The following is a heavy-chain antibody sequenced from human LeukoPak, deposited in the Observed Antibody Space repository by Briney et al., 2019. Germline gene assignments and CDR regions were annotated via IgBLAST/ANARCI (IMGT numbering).Heavy chain of an antibody. V-gene: IGHV4-31*03. D-gene: IGHD1-1*01. Sequence: SQTLSLTCTVSGGSVTSDGYYWNWIRQLPGKGLEWIGNMYYSGSTFYIPSLKSRITISADTSKKQFSLNLTSVTAADTAVYYCARDPSGYYYMDVWGKGTTVTVSS. CDR1: GGSVTSDGYY. CDR2: MYYSGST. J-gene: IGHJ6*03. CDR3: ARDPSGYYYMDV.